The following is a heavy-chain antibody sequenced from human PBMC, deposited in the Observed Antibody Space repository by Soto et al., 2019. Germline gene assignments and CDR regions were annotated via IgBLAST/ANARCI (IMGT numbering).Heavy chain of an antibody. CDR2: IHYSGST. CDR1: DGSVNIGTYY. V-gene: IGHV4-61*01. D-gene: IGHD2-21*01. Sequence: SETLSLTCTVPDGSVNIGTYYCNWIRQPPGKGLEWIGFIHYSGSTNYNPSLKGRVTMSVDTSKNQFSLKLTSVNTADTAIYYCTRGGDPYKTGHWGQGTLVTVSS. CDR3: TRGGDPYKTGH. J-gene: IGHJ4*02.